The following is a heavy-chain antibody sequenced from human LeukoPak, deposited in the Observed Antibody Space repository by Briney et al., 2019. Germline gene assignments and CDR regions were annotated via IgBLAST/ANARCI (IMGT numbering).Heavy chain of an antibody. J-gene: IGHJ5*02. D-gene: IGHD2-2*01. CDR1: GGTFSSYA. CDR2: IIPIFGTA. Sequence: GSSVKVSCKASGGTFSSYAISWVRQAPGQGLEWMGGIIPIFGTANYAQKFQGRVTITTDESTSTAYMELSSLRSEDTAVYYCARWRSAALVLGIWFDPWGQGTLVTVSS. CDR3: ARWRSAALVLGIWFDP. V-gene: IGHV1-69*05.